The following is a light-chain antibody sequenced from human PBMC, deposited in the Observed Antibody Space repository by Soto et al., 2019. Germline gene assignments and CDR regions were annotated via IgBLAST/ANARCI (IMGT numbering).Light chain of an antibody. CDR2: QVN. J-gene: IGLJ1*01. CDR3: SSFAGSYSPDV. V-gene: IGLV2-8*01. CDR1: SSDIGVYDF. Sequence: QPVLTQPPSASGSPGQSVTISCTGTSSDIGVYDFVSWYQQHPGKTPKVIIYQVNKRPSGVPDRFSGSKSGNTASLTVSGLRPEDEADYFCSSFAGSYSPDVFGTGTKVTVL.